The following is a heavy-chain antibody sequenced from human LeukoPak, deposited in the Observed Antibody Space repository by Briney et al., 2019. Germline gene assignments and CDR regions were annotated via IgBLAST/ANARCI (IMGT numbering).Heavy chain of an antibody. J-gene: IGHJ4*02. CDR2: TSGSSSSTI. Sequence: GGSLRLSCKASGFTFSRYGMNWVRQAPGRGLEWLSYTSGSSSSTIYYAQSVRGRFTISRDDAKNTLYLQMNSLRADDTAVYFCARDKIQWLRYSYFDYWGQGVLVTVSS. CDR3: ARDKIQWLRYSYFDY. CDR1: GFTFSRYG. V-gene: IGHV3-48*01. D-gene: IGHD5-12*01.